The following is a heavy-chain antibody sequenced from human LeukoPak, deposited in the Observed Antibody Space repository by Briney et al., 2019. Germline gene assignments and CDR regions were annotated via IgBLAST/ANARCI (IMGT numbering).Heavy chain of an antibody. D-gene: IGHD4-17*01. CDR3: ARDRPLTVTTEVVDY. CDR2: ISSSSSTI. CDR1: GFTFSSYS. V-gene: IGHV3-48*04. J-gene: IGHJ4*02. Sequence: GGSLRLSCAASGFTFSSYSMNWVRQAPGKGLEWVSYISSSSSTIYYADSVKGRFTISRDNAKNSLYLQMNSLRAEDTAVYYCARDRPLTVTTEVVDYWGQGTLVTVSS.